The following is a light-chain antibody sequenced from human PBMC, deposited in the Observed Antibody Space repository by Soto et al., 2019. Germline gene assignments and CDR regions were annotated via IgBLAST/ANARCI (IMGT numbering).Light chain of an antibody. Sequence: QSVLTQSPSASASLGASVKLTCTLSSGHSNYAIAWHQQQPEKGPRYLMKLNSDGSHSKGDGIPDRFSGSSSGAERYLTISSLQSEDEADYYWQTWGTGIHYVFGAGTKLTVL. CDR2: LNSDGSH. CDR3: QTWGTGIHYV. V-gene: IGLV4-69*01. CDR1: SGHSNYA. J-gene: IGLJ1*01.